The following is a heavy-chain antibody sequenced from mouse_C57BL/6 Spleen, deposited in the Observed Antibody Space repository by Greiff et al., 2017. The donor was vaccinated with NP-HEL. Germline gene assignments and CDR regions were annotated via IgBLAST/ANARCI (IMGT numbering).Heavy chain of an antibody. D-gene: IGHD1-1*01. CDR1: GFTFTDYY. V-gene: IGHV7-3*01. Sequence: EVKLMESGGGLVQPGGSLSLSCAASGFTFTDYYMSWVRQPPGKALEWLGFIRNKANGYTTEYSASVKGRFTISRDNSQSILYLQMNALRAEDSATYYCARSLLLITTVVPYAMDYWGQGTSVTVSS. CDR2: IRNKANGYTT. J-gene: IGHJ4*01. CDR3: ARSLLLITTVVPYAMDY.